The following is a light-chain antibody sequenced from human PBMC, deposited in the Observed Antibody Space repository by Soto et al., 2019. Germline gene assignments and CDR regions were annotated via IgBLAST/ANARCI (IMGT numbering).Light chain of an antibody. Sequence: QSVLTQPPSASGSPGQSVTISCTGTSSDVGGYNYVSWYQQHPGKAPKLMIYEVSKRPSGVPDRFSGSKSGNTASLTVSGLQAEDEADFYCSPYAGTHKMVFGGGTKVTVL. J-gene: IGLJ3*02. CDR2: EVS. CDR1: SSDVGGYNY. CDR3: SPYAGTHKMV. V-gene: IGLV2-8*01.